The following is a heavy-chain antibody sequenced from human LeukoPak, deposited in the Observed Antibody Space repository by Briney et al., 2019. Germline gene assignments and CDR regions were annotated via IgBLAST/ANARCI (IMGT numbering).Heavy chain of an antibody. Sequence: PSETLSLTCTVSGGSISSYYWSWIRQPPGKGLEWIGYIYYTGSTDYNPSLKSRVTMSVDTSKNQFSLKLSSVTAADTAVYSCARGSVRGEFDPWGQGTLVTVSS. V-gene: IGHV4-59*01. CDR2: IYYTGST. CDR1: GGSISSYY. J-gene: IGHJ5*02. D-gene: IGHD3-10*01. CDR3: ARGSVRGEFDP.